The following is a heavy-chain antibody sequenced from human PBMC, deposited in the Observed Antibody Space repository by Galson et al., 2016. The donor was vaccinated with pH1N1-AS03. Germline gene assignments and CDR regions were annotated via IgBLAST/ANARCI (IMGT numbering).Heavy chain of an antibody. CDR2: INTSGST. J-gene: IGHJ4*02. V-gene: IGHV4-4*07. D-gene: IGHD2-2*01. Sequence: ETLSLTCTVSGASISSYYWSWIRQSAGKGLEWVGRINTSGSTNYNPSLKSRLTMSVDTSKNQFSLKLSSVTAADTAVYYCARGFCSSLSCQWGLDYWGQGTLVTVSS. CDR1: GASISSYY. CDR3: ARGFCSSLSCQWGLDY.